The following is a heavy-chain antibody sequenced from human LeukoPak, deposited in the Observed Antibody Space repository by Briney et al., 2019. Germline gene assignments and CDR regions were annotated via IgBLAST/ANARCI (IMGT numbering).Heavy chain of an antibody. CDR3: ARDAYYSPGTYFDS. J-gene: IGHJ4*02. CDR1: GFTFTNYA. Sequence: GSLRLSCAASGFTFTNYAMHWVRQAPGKGLEWVTVISKDGSDKNYADSVKGRFTISRDNSMNTLFLQMNSLRTDDTAVYFCARDAYYSPGTYFDSWGQGTLVTVSS. D-gene: IGHD3-10*01. V-gene: IGHV3-30*01. CDR2: ISKDGSDK.